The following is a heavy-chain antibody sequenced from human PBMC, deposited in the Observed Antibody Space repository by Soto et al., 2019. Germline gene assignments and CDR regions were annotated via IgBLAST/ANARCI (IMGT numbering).Heavy chain of an antibody. D-gene: IGHD1-26*01. CDR3: ARNQWELPYYFDY. V-gene: IGHV3-30-3*01. CDR1: GFTFSSYA. CDR2: MSYDGSNK. J-gene: IGHJ4*02. Sequence: QVQLVESGGGVVQPGRSLRLSCAASGFTFSSYAMHWVRQAPGKGLEWVAVMSYDGSNKYYADSVKGRFTISRDNSKNTLYLQMNSLRAEDTAVYYCARNQWELPYYFDYWGQGTLVTVSS.